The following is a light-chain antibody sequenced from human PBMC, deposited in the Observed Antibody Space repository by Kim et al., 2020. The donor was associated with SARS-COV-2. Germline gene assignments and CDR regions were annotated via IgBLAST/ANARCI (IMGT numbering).Light chain of an antibody. V-gene: IGLV1-47*01. Sequence: GRRITISCSGSRSNIGSSNLYWSQQISGAAPRLLIYFNSRRPSGVPDRFSGSKSGTSGSLAISGLRSDDEADYYCATWDDRLGGPVFGGGTQLTVL. CDR3: ATWDDRLGGPV. CDR1: RSNIGSSN. CDR2: FNS. J-gene: IGLJ2*01.